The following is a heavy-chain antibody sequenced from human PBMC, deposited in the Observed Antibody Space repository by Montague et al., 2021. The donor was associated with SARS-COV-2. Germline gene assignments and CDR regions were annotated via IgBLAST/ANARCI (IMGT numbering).Heavy chain of an antibody. CDR3: AREFRIELWQTNWYFGL. D-gene: IGHD3-16*01. CDR1: GGSFSGYY. V-gene: IGHV4-59*01. CDR2: FDHSGDT. Sequence: SETLSLTCAVYGGSFSGYYWSWIRQPPGKGLEWIGNFDHSGDTKYNPSLKSRATISVDTSKNHFALRLSSVTAADTAVYYCAREFRIELWQTNWYFGLWGRGTLVTVSS. J-gene: IGHJ2*01.